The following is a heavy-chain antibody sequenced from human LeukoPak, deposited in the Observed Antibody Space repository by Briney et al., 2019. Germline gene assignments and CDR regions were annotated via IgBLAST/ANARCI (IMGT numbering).Heavy chain of an antibody. Sequence: SETLSLTCAVSGFSISGVYYWGWIRQSPGKGLEWIGSIHHSGSTYYNPTLKSRVSISIDTSKNQFSLKLSSVTAADTAVYYCARDGQFFDSSGYYDYWGQGTLVTVSS. D-gene: IGHD3-22*01. CDR1: GFSISGVYY. J-gene: IGHJ4*02. V-gene: IGHV4-38-2*02. CDR2: IHHSGST. CDR3: ARDGQFFDSSGYYDY.